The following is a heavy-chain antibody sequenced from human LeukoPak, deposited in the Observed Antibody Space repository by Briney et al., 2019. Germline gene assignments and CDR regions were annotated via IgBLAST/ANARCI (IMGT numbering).Heavy chain of an antibody. CDR1: GFTFDDYA. V-gene: IGHV3-9*01. CDR3: AKDANPSDYGGNSYFDY. D-gene: IGHD4-23*01. Sequence: GGSLRLSCAASGFTFDDYAMHWVRQAPGKGLEWVSGISWNSGSIGYADSVKGRFTISRDNAKNSLYLQMNSLRAGDTALYYCAKDANPSDYGGNSYFDYWGQGTLVTVSS. CDR2: ISWNSGSI. J-gene: IGHJ4*02.